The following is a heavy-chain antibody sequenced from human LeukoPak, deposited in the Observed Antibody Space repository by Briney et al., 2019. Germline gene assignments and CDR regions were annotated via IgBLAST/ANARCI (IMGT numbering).Heavy chain of an antibody. CDR2: ISAYNGNT. CDR1: GYTFTSYG. D-gene: IGHD2-2*01. J-gene: IGHJ5*02. CDR3: ARAPRSTSSHNWFDP. V-gene: IGHV1-18*01. Sequence: ASVKVSCKASGYTFTSYGISWVRQAPGQGLEWMEWISAYNGNTNYAQKLQGRVTMTTDTSTSTAYMELRSLRSDDTAVYYCARAPRSTSSHNWFDPWGQGTLVTVSS.